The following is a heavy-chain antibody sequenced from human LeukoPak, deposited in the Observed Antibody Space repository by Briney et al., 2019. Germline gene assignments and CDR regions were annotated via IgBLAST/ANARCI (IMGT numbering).Heavy chain of an antibody. CDR3: ARHLSFSTVSHDAFDI. CDR2: IYPGDSDT. J-gene: IGHJ3*02. Sequence: GESLKISCKGSGYGFTSYWIGWVRQMPGKGLEWMGIIYPGDSDTRYSPSFQGQVTISADKSISTAYLQWSSLKASDPAMYCCARHLSFSTVSHDAFDIWGQGTMVTVSS. V-gene: IGHV5-51*01. D-gene: IGHD5/OR15-5a*01. CDR1: GYGFTSYW.